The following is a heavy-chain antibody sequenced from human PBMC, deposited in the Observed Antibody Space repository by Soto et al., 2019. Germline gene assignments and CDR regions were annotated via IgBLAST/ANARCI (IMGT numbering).Heavy chain of an antibody. V-gene: IGHV3-23*01. CDR3: AKNYDILTGAIDY. D-gene: IGHD3-9*01. Sequence: GGSLRLSCAASGFTFSSYAMSWVRRAPGKGLEWVSAISGSGGSTYYADSVKGRFTISRDNSKNTLYLQMNSLRAEDTAVYYCAKNYDILTGAIDYWGQGTLVTVSS. CDR2: ISGSGGST. J-gene: IGHJ4*02. CDR1: GFTFSSYA.